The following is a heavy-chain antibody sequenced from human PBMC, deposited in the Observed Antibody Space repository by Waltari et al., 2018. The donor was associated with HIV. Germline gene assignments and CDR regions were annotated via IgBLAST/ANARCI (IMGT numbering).Heavy chain of an antibody. CDR3: ARDHYYGSSGYYSDY. Sequence: QVHLVQSGAELRKPGASVTVSCKASGYNFTNYGIKWVRQAPGQGLEWMGWISCYKGDTKYAQEVRGRVTKTTDTSTSTAYLEMGSLRFDDTTVYYCARDHYYGSSGYYSDYWGQGTLVTVSS. D-gene: IGHD3-22*01. V-gene: IGHV1-18*01. CDR2: ISCYKGDT. J-gene: IGHJ4*02. CDR1: GYNFTNYG.